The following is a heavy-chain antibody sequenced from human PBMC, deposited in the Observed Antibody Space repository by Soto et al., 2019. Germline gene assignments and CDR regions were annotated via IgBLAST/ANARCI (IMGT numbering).Heavy chain of an antibody. CDR2: INTDGSST. CDR3: ARVSMGFPRY. Sequence: SGGSLRLSCAASGFTFSSYWMYWVRQAPGKGLVWVSRINTDGSSTTYADSVKGRFTISRDNAKKTLYLQMNSLRAEDTAFYYCARVSMGFPRYWGQGTLVTVSS. V-gene: IGHV3-74*01. CDR1: GFTFSSYW. J-gene: IGHJ4*02. D-gene: IGHD3-16*01.